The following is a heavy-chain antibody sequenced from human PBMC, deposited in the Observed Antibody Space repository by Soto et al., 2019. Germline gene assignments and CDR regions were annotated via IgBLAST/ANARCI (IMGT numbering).Heavy chain of an antibody. CDR3: ARVELRDVLNWFDP. J-gene: IGHJ5*02. Sequence: PSETLSLTCTVSGGSISSGDYYWSWIRQPPGKGLEWIGEINHSGSTNYNPSLKSRVTISVDTSKNQFSLKLSSVTAADTAVYYCARVELRDVLNWFDPWGQGTLVTVSS. CDR2: INHSGST. CDR1: GGSISSGDYY. D-gene: IGHD3-3*01. V-gene: IGHV4-39*07.